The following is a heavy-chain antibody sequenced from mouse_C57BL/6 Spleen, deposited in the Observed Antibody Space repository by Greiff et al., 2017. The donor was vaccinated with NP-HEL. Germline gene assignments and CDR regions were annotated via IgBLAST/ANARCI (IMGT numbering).Heavy chain of an antibody. V-gene: IGHV1-81*01. CDR3: ARCDGSSYDYAMDY. CDR1: GYTFTSYG. CDR2: IYPRSGNT. J-gene: IGHJ4*01. D-gene: IGHD1-1*01. Sequence: QVQLQQSGAELVRPGASVKLSCKASGYTFTSYGISWVKQRTGQGLEWIGEIYPRSGNTYYNEKFKGKATLTADKSSSTAYMELRSLTSEDSAVYFCARCDGSSYDYAMDYWGQGTSVTVSS.